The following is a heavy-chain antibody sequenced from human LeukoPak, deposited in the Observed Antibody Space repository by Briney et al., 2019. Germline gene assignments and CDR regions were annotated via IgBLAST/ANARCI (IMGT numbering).Heavy chain of an antibody. CDR3: AKNSGYSSSYYDAFDI. V-gene: IGHV3-20*04. CDR2: INWDGGST. Sequence: GGSLRLSCAASGFTFDDYTMHWVRQAPGKGLEWVSDINWDGGSTGYADSVKGRFTISRDNAKNSLYLQMNSLRAEDTALYYCAKNSGYSSSYYDAFDIWGQGTMVTVSS. D-gene: IGHD6-13*01. J-gene: IGHJ3*02. CDR1: GFTFDDYT.